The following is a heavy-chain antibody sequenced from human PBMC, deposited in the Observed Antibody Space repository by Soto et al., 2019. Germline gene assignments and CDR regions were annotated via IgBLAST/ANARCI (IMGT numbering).Heavy chain of an antibody. CDR1: GGSISSYY. CDR2: IYYSGST. Sequence: NPSETLSLTCTVSGGSISSYYWSWIRQPPGKGLEWIGYIYYSGSTNYNPSLKSRVTISVDTSKNQFSLKLSSVTAADTAVYYCARISTDHYPAYYFDCWGQGTLVTVSS. CDR3: ARISTDHYPAYYFDC. V-gene: IGHV4-59*01. J-gene: IGHJ4*02. D-gene: IGHD2-8*02.